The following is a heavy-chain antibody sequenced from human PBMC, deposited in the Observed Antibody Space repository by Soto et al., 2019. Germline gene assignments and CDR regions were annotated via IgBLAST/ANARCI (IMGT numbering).Heavy chain of an antibody. CDR1: GFTFSSYA. CDR2: ISYDGSNK. CDR3: ARAEVDIVVVPAATPRRSSPNYYYYGMDV. V-gene: IGHV3-30-3*01. D-gene: IGHD2-2*03. J-gene: IGHJ6*02. Sequence: PGGSLRLSCAASGFTFSSYAMHWVRQAPGKGLEWVTVISYDGSNKYYADSVKGRFTISRDNSKNTLDLQMNSLRAEDTAVYYWARAEVDIVVVPAATPRRSSPNYYYYGMDVWGQGTTVTVSS.